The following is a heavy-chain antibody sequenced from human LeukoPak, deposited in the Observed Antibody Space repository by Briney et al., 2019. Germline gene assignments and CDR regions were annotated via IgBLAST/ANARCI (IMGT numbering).Heavy chain of an antibody. D-gene: IGHD3-9*01. CDR2: IYYSGST. J-gene: IGHJ4*02. Sequence: SETLSLTCTVSGGSISSSSYYWGWIRQPPGKGLEWIGSIYYSGSTYYNLSLKSRVTISVDTSKNQFSLKLSSVTAADTAVYYCARGSDILTGYVFDYWGQGTLVTVSS. V-gene: IGHV4-39*07. CDR3: ARGSDILTGYVFDY. CDR1: GGSISSSSYY.